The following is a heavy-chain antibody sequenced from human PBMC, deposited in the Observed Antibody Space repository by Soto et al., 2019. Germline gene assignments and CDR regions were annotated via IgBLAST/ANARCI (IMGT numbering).Heavy chain of an antibody. J-gene: IGHJ3*02. Sequence: SQTLSLTCAISGDSVSSNSAAWNWIRQSPSRGLEWLGRTYYRSKWYNDYAVSVKSRITINPATSKNQFSLQLNSVTPEDTAVYYCARDQHFSSSWSHDAFDIWGQGTMVTVSS. CDR2: TYYRSKWYN. CDR3: ARDQHFSSSWSHDAFDI. D-gene: IGHD6-13*01. V-gene: IGHV6-1*01. CDR1: GDSVSSNSAA.